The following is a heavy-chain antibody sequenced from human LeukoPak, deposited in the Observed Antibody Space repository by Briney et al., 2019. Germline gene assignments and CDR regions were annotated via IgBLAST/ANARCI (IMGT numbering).Heavy chain of an antibody. CDR1: GFTFSSYG. CDR2: ISYDGSNK. V-gene: IGHV3-30*18. D-gene: IGHD6-19*01. CDR3: AKEIGPTVAGPREYYFDY. J-gene: IGHJ4*02. Sequence: GGSLRLPCAASGFTFSSYGMHWVRQAPGKGLEWVAVISYDGSNKYYADSVKGRFTISRDNSKNTLYLQMNSLRAEDTAVYYCAKEIGPTVAGPREYYFDYWGQGTLVTVSS.